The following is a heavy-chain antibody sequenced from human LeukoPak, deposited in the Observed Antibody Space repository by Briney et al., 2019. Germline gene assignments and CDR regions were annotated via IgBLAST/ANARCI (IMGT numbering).Heavy chain of an antibody. D-gene: IGHD3-3*01. Sequence: GASVKVSCKASGYTFTGYYMHWVRQAPGQGLEWMGWIYPNSGGTNYAQKFQGRVTMTRDTSISTAYMELSRLRSDDTAVYYCARVQGFWLRPYFDYWGQGTLVTVSS. CDR1: GYTFTGYY. J-gene: IGHJ4*02. CDR3: ARVQGFWLRPYFDY. CDR2: IYPNSGGT. V-gene: IGHV1-2*02.